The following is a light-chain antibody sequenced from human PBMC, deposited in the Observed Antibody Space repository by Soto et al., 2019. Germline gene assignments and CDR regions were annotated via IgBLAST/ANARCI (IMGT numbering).Light chain of an antibody. CDR3: QQYKNWPSRA. J-gene: IGKJ4*01. V-gene: IGKV3-15*01. CDR1: QSVSSN. Sequence: ELAMTQSPATLSVSPGERATLSCRASQSVSSNLTRSQPTPGQSPRLYIYGAFTWPTGIAVRFSGSGSGTGFTLTISSLQPEDSAVYYLQQYKNWPSRAVGGGTKVDSK. CDR2: GAF.